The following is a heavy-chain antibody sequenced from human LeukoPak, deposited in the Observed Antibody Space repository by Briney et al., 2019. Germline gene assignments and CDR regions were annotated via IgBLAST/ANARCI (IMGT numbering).Heavy chain of an antibody. Sequence: PVGSLRLSCAASGFTFSNFAMHWVRQAPGKGLEWVAMMSYDGSNKYTDSVKGRFTISRDNSKNMVDLYMSNLKIEDTAVYYCARDSWGFDFWGQGTLVTVSS. D-gene: IGHD7-27*01. V-gene: IGHV3-30*04. CDR3: ARDSWGFDF. CDR2: MSYDGSNK. J-gene: IGHJ4*02. CDR1: GFTFSNFA.